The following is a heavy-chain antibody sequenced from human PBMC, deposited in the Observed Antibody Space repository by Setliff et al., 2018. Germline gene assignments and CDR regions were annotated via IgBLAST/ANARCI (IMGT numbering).Heavy chain of an antibody. V-gene: IGHV4-39*01. J-gene: IGHJ4*02. CDR2: LSYNGNA. CDR1: SGSIRSDNYY. CDR3: ARHTIAMSTIISYFDY. D-gene: IGHD3-10*01. Sequence: ETLSLTCTVSSGSIRSDNYYWGWIRQPPGKGLEWIGTLSYNGNAYYTPSLKSHVTISIDTSTNQFSLKLSSVTAADTAVYYCARHTIAMSTIISYFDYWGQGTLVTVSS.